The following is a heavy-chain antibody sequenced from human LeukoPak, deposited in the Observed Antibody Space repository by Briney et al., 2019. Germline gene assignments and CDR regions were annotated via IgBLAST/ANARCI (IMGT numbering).Heavy chain of an antibody. D-gene: IGHD4-17*01. Sequence: SETLSLTCTVSGGPISSSSYYWGWIRQPPGKGLEWIGSIYYSGSTYYNPSLKSRVTISVDTSKNQFSLKLSSVTAADTAVYYCARLAYGDKPHALGPNDYWGQGTLVTVSS. CDR1: GGPISSSSYY. CDR3: ARLAYGDKPHALGPNDY. CDR2: IYYSGST. J-gene: IGHJ4*02. V-gene: IGHV4-39*01.